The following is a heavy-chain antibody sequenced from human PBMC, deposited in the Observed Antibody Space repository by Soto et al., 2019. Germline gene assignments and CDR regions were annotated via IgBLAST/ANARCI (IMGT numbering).Heavy chain of an antibody. Sequence: GESLKSSCKGSGYSFTSYWIGWVRQMPGKGLECMGIIYPGDSDTRYSPSFQGQVTISADKSISTAYLQWSSLKASDTATYYCARLRFNFDFLSGYYNVHHYYGIDVCRKGTTVTVSS. V-gene: IGHV5-51*01. CDR2: IYPGDSDT. CDR1: GYSFTSYW. D-gene: IGHD3-3*01. CDR3: ARLRFNFDFLSGYYNVHHYYGIDV. J-gene: IGHJ6*04.